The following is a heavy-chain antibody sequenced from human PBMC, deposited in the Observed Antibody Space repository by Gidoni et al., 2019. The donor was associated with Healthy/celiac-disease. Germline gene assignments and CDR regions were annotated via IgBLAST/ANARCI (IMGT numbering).Heavy chain of an antibody. CDR3: AMSTREGGGWYRIGYYYGMDV. D-gene: IGHD6-19*01. CDR1: GYTFTSYY. Sequence: QVQLVQSGAEVKKPGASVKVSCKASGYTFTSYYMHWVRQAPGQGLEWMGIINPSGGSTSYAQKFQGRVTMTRDTSTSTVYMELSSLRSEDTAVYYCAMSTREGGGWYRIGYYYGMDVWGQGTTVTVSS. J-gene: IGHJ6*02. V-gene: IGHV1-46*01. CDR2: INPSGGST.